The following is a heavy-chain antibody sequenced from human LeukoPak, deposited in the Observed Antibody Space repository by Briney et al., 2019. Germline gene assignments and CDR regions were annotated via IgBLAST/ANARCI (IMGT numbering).Heavy chain of an antibody. CDR3: ARGTITAALVMDY. Sequence: GESLKISCKGSGYDFTTYWIGWVRPMPGKGLEWMGIIYPGDSDTRYSPSFQGHVTISADKSISTAYLQWSSLKASDTAMYYCARGTITAALVMDYWGQGTLVTVSS. J-gene: IGHJ4*02. D-gene: IGHD6-13*01. CDR1: GYDFTTYW. V-gene: IGHV5-51*01. CDR2: IYPGDSDT.